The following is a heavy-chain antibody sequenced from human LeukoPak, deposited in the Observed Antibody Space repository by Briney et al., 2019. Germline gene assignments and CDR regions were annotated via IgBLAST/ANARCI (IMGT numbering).Heavy chain of an antibody. J-gene: IGHJ4*02. CDR1: GYTFTSYA. CDR3: ARARPYCSSTSCPLYYFDY. CDR2: INAGNGNT. Sequence: GASVKVSCKASGYTFTSYAMHWVRQAPGQRLEWMGWINAGNGNTKYSQKFQGRVTITRDTSASTAYMELSSLRSEDTAVYYCARARPYCSSTSCPLYYFDYWGQGTLVTVSS. V-gene: IGHV1-3*01. D-gene: IGHD2-2*01.